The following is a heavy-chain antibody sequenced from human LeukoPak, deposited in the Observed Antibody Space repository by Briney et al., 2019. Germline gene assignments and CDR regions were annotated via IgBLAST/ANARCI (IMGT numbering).Heavy chain of an antibody. Sequence: SETLSLTCTVSGGSISSSPYYWGWIRQPPGKGLEWIGSIYYSGTTHYNPSLETRVTISVDTSKNQFPLKLASVPAADTAIYYCAKGAGGFSYYNWFDPWGQGTLVTVSS. V-gene: IGHV4-39*06. CDR2: IYYSGTT. CDR1: GGSISSSPYY. CDR3: AKGAGGFSYYNWFDP. D-gene: IGHD5-18*01. J-gene: IGHJ5*02.